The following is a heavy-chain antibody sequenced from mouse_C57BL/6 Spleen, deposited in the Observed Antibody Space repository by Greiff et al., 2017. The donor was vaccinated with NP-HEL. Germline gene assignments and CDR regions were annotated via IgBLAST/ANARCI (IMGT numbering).Heavy chain of an antibody. Sequence: VQLQQSGPELVKPGASVKISCKASGYTFTDYYMNWVKQSHGKSLEWIGDINPNNGGTSYNQKCKGKATLTVDKSSSTAYMELRSLTSEDAAVYYCARQPFAYWGQGTLVTVSA. J-gene: IGHJ3*01. CDR3: ARQPFAY. D-gene: IGHD6-1*01. V-gene: IGHV1-26*01. CDR1: GYTFTDYY. CDR2: INPNNGGT.